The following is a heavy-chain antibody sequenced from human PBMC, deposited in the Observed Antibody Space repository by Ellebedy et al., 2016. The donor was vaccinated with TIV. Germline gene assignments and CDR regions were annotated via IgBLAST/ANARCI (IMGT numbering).Heavy chain of an antibody. Sequence: SETLSLTXAVYGGSFSGYYWSWIRQPPGKGLEWIGEINHSGSTNSNPSLKSRVTISVDTSKNQFSLKLSSVTAADTAVYYCAREDCSSTSCPYYYYYMDVWGKGTTVTVSS. D-gene: IGHD2-2*01. V-gene: IGHV4-34*01. CDR1: GGSFSGYY. CDR2: INHSGST. J-gene: IGHJ6*03. CDR3: AREDCSSTSCPYYYYYMDV.